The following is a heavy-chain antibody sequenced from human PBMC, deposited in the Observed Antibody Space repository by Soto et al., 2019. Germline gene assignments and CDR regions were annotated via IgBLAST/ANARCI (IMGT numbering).Heavy chain of an antibody. CDR1: GDSLSTDYW. CDR3: ARGISYRWVY. Sequence: SETLSLTCTVSGDSLSTDYWWTWVRQPPGKGLEWIGEIHHSGITNYIQSVRSRVTMSVDKSNNQVSLELTSVAAADTAVYYCARGISYRWVYWGQGILVTVSS. V-gene: IGHV4-4*02. CDR2: IHHSGIT. J-gene: IGHJ4*02. D-gene: IGHD3-16*02.